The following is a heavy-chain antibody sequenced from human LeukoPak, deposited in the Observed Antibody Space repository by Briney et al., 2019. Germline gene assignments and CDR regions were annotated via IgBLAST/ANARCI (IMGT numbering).Heavy chain of an antibody. CDR1: GGSISSYY. J-gene: IGHJ3*02. Sequence: SETLSLTCTVSGGSISSYYWSWIRQPPGKGLEWIGYIYYSGSTNYNPSLKSRVTISVDTSKNQFSLKLSSVTAADTAVYYCARDAGYSGYDYVAVDAFDIWGQGTMVTVSS. V-gene: IGHV4-59*01. CDR2: IYYSGST. D-gene: IGHD5-12*01. CDR3: ARDAGYSGYDYVAVDAFDI.